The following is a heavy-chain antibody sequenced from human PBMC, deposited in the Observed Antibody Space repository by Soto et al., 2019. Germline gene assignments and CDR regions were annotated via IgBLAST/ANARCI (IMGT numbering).Heavy chain of an antibody. V-gene: IGHV3-74*01. Sequence: EVQLVESGGALVQPGGSLRLSCAASGFTFSNYWMHWVRQAPGKGLVWISRMNSDGSNTVYADAVKGRFTISRDNAKNTMYLQMTSRRVEDTAVYYCATSKGGVSNGPPTYRGQGTLVTVPS. CDR1: GFTFSNYW. J-gene: IGHJ4*02. CDR2: MNSDGSNT. CDR3: ATSKGGVSNGPPTY. D-gene: IGHD2-8*01.